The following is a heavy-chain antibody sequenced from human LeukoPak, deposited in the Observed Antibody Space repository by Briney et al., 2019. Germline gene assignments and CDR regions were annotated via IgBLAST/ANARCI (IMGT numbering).Heavy chain of an antibody. CDR1: GGSISSYY. D-gene: IGHD1-26*01. J-gene: IGHJ4*02. V-gene: IGHV4-59*08. CDR3: ARAFLGATYFDY. CDR2: IYHSGST. Sequence: SETLSLTCTVSGGSISSYYWSWIRQPPGKGLEWIGSIYHSGSTYYNPSLKSRVTISVDTSKNQFSLKLSSVTAADTAVYYCARAFLGATYFDYWGQGTLGTVSS.